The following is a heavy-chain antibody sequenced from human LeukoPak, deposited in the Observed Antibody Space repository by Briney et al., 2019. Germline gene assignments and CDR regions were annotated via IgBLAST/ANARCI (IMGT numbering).Heavy chain of an antibody. D-gene: IGHD3-16*01. CDR2: IYTSGST. J-gene: IGHJ4*02. CDR3: ARGVGLTQGGAFDF. V-gene: IGHV4-61*02. CDR1: GGSISSGSYY. Sequence: SETLSLTCTVSGGSISSGSYYWSWIRQPAGKGLEWIGRIYTSGSTNYNPSYKSRVTISLDTSKNHFSLKLTSVTAADTAVYYCARGVGLTQGGAFDFWGQGTLVTVSS.